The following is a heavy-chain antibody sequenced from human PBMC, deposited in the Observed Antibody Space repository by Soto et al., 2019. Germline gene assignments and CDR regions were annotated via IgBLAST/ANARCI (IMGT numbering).Heavy chain of an antibody. Sequence: HPGGSLRLSCSASGFIFSSDAMSRIRQAPGKGLEWVSAISGSGGSTYYADSVKGRFTISRDNSKDTLYLQMNSLRAEDTAVYYCAKDLRRFSSGYPNDAFDIWGQGTMFTVSS. D-gene: IGHD3-22*01. V-gene: IGHV3-23*01. J-gene: IGHJ3*02. CDR2: ISGSGGST. CDR1: GFIFSSDA. CDR3: AKDLRRFSSGYPNDAFDI.